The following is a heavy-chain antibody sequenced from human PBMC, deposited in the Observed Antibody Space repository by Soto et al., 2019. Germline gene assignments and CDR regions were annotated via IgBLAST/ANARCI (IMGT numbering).Heavy chain of an antibody. J-gene: IGHJ4*02. Sequence: QVQLVQSGAEVKKPGASVKVSCKASGYTFTSYAMHWVRQAPGQRLEWMGWINAGNGNTKYSQKFQGRVTITRDTSASTAYMELSSLRSEDTAVYYCARVVYSGSSRLPPSYWGQGTLVTVSS. D-gene: IGHD6-13*01. V-gene: IGHV1-3*01. CDR1: GYTFTSYA. CDR3: ARVVYSGSSRLPPSY. CDR2: INAGNGNT.